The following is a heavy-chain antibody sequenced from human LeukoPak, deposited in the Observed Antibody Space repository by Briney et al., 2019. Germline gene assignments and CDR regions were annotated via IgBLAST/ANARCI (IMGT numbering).Heavy chain of an antibody. CDR2: IFPIFGTA. Sequence: ASVKVSCKASGGTFSSYAISWVRQAPGQGLEWMGGIFPIFGTANYAQKFQGRVTITADESTSTAYMELSSLRSEDTAVYYCARSTYGSGSFYYYYYYMDVWGKGTTVTVSS. V-gene: IGHV1-69*13. D-gene: IGHD3-10*01. CDR3: ARSTYGSGSFYYYYYYMDV. CDR1: GGTFSSYA. J-gene: IGHJ6*03.